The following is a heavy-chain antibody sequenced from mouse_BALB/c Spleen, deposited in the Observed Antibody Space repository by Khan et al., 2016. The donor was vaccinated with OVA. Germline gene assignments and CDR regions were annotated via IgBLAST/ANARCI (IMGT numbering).Heavy chain of an antibody. CDR3: ARCDSRYRYAIDY. V-gene: IGHV3-2*02. CDR1: GYSITSDYA. CDR2: ISYSGST. D-gene: IGHD2-4*01. Sequence: EVQLVESGPGLVKPSQSLSLTCTVTGYSITSDYAWNWIRQFPGNKLEWMGYISYSGSTTYNPALKSRISITRDTSKNQFFLQLNSVTTEDTATXDRARCDSRYRYAIDYWGQGTTVTVSS. J-gene: IGHJ4*01.